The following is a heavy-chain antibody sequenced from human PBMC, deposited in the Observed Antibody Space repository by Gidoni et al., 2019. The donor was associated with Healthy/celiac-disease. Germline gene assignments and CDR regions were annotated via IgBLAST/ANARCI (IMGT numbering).Heavy chain of an antibody. CDR3: AHSNIVVVPAASPYNWFDP. CDR2: IYWDDDK. D-gene: IGHD2-2*01. V-gene: IGHV2-5*02. CDR1: GLSLGSSGVG. Sequence: QITLKESGPTRVKHTQPLTLTCPFSGLSLGSSGVGVGWIRQPPGKALEWLALIYWDDDKPYSPSLKSRLTITKDTSKNQVVLTMTNMDPVDTATYYCAHSNIVVVPAASPYNWFDPWGQGTLVTVSS. J-gene: IGHJ5*02.